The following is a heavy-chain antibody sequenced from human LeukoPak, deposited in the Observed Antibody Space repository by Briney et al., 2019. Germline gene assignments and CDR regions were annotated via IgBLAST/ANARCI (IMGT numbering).Heavy chain of an antibody. CDR1: GFTFSNYA. J-gene: IGHJ4*02. CDR2: ISGSGGST. D-gene: IGHD2-2*01. Sequence: GGSLRLSCAASGFTFSNYAINWARQAPGKGLEWVSGISGSGGSTFYADSVKGRFTISRDNSKTTLYLQMNSLRAEDTAVYYCAKDRADCSNTSCYAFFDYWGQGTLVTVSP. V-gene: IGHV3-23*01. CDR3: AKDRADCSNTSCYAFFDY.